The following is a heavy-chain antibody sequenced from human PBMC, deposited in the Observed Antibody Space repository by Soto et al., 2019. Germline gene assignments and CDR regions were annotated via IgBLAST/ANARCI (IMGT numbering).Heavy chain of an antibody. CDR3: ARHSAPIAAANLFHD. D-gene: IGHD6-13*01. J-gene: IGHJ4*02. V-gene: IGHV4-39*01. Sequence: QLQLQESGPGLVKPSETLSLTCTVSSGSIGTSNYYWGWLRQPPGKGREWIGSVYYSGRTSYSPSLKSRVSMSVDTSKTQVSLSLRSVTAAGTAVYFCARHSAPIAAANLFHDWGQGTLVTVSS. CDR2: VYYSGRT. CDR1: SGSIGTSNYY.